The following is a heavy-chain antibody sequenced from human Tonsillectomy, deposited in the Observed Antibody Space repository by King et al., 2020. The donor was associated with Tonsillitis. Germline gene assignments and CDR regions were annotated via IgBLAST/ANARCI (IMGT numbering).Heavy chain of an antibody. V-gene: IGHV3-21*01. CDR2: ISSSTSYM. CDR3: ARNPYSGSYYNSSYYSYMDV. D-gene: IGHD1-26*01. J-gene: IGHJ6*03. Sequence: VQLVESGGGLVKPGGSLRLSCSASGFTFSNHDMNWVRQAPGKGLEWVSSISSSTSYMYYADSVKGRFTISRDNAKNSLYLQMNSLRPEDKAVYYCARNPYSGSYYNSSYYSYMDVWGKGTTVTVSS. CDR1: GFTFSNHD.